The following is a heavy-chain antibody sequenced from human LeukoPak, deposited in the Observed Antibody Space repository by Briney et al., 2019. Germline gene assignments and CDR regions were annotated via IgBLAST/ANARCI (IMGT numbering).Heavy chain of an antibody. V-gene: IGHV1-2*02. CDR1: GYTFTSYY. J-gene: IGHJ4*02. CDR3: ARIRGGWYTY. Sequence: ASVKVSCKASGYTFTSYYMHWVRQAPGQGLEWMGWINPNSGGTNYAQKFQGRVTMTRDTSISTAYMELSGLRSDDTAVYYCARIRGGWYTYWGQGTLVTVSS. D-gene: IGHD6-19*01. CDR2: INPNSGGT.